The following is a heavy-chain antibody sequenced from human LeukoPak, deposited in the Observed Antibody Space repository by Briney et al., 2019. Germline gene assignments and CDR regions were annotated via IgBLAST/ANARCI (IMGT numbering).Heavy chain of an antibody. Sequence: GESLKISCQGSGSTFTDYWIGWVGRLPGKGLEGMGIIYPCDYDTRYSPSFQGQVTISADKSINTAHLQWSSLKASDTAMYYCARGAAGTTPDYYYFGLDVWGQGTTVRVSS. D-gene: IGHD1-7*01. CDR2: IYPCDYDT. CDR1: GSTFTDYW. CDR3: ARGAAGTTPDYYYFGLDV. J-gene: IGHJ6*02. V-gene: IGHV5-51*01.